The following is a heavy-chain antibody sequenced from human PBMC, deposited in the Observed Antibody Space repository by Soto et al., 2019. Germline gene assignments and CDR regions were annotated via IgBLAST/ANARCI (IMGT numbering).Heavy chain of an antibody. CDR2: ISSDGGAT. Sequence: EVQLVESGGGLVQPGGSLRLSCAASGFTFSSSVMHWVRQGLGKGLEYVSAISSDGGATYYTNSVKGRFIISRDNSKNILYLQMGSLRAEDMAVYYCARRGSSSWYYDHWGQGALVTVSS. CDR3: ARRGSSSWYYDH. D-gene: IGHD6-13*01. CDR1: GFTFSSSV. J-gene: IGHJ4*02. V-gene: IGHV3-64*01.